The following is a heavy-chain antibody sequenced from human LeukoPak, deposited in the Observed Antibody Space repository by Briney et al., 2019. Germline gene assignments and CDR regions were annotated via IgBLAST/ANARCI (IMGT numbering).Heavy chain of an antibody. Sequence: GGSLRLSRAASGFTFSSYAMSWVRQAPGKGLEWVSAISGSGGSTYYADSVKGRFTISRDNSKNTLYLQVNSLRADDTAVYYCARDIRMASFDYWGQGTLVTVSS. CDR3: ARDIRMASFDY. J-gene: IGHJ4*02. CDR2: ISGSGGST. V-gene: IGHV3-23*01. CDR1: GFTFSSYA. D-gene: IGHD5-24*01.